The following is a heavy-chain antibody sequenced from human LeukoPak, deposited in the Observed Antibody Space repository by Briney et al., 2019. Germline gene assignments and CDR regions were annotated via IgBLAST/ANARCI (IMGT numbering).Heavy chain of an antibody. CDR3: ARSREDGYNWYDY. Sequence: SVKVSCKASGGTFSSYAISWVRQAPGQGLEWMGGIIPIFGTANYAQKFQGRVTITADESTSTAYMELSSLRSEDTAVYYCARSREDGYNWYDYWGQGTLVTVSS. V-gene: IGHV1-69*13. CDR1: GGTFSSYA. J-gene: IGHJ4*02. CDR2: IIPIFGTA. D-gene: IGHD5-24*01.